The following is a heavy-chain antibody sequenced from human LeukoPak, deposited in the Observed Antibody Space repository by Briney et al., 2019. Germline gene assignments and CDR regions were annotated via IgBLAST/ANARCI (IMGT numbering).Heavy chain of an antibody. V-gene: IGHV3-48*03. CDR2: ISSSGSTI. CDR3: ARDARQQRSFLVTRKPYYFDY. J-gene: IGHJ4*02. CDR1: GFTFSSYE. D-gene: IGHD6-13*01. Sequence: GGSLRLPCAASGFTFSSYEMNWVRQAPGKGLEWVSYISSSGSTIYYADSVKGRFTISRDNAKNSLYLQMNSLRAEDTAVYYCARDARQQRSFLVTRKPYYFDYWGQGTLVTVSS.